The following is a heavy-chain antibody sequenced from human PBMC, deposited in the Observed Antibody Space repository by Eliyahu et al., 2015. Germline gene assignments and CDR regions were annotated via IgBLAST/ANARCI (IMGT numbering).Heavy chain of an antibody. Sequence: QLQLQESGPGLVKPSETLSLTCTVXGGSISSXSYYWGWIRQPPGKGLEWIGSIYYSGSTYYNPSLKSRVTISVDTSKNQFSLKLSSVTAADTAVYYCARRALAYDYWGQGTLVTVSS. CDR3: ARRALAYDY. CDR1: GGSISSXSYY. CDR2: IYYSGST. J-gene: IGHJ4*02. V-gene: IGHV4-39*01.